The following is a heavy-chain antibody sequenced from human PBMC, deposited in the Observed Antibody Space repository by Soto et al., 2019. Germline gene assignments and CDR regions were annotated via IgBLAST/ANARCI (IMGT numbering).Heavy chain of an antibody. CDR2: IFYVWSS. D-gene: IGHD3-3*02. CDR1: GDSIIRSDFY. V-gene: IGHV4-39*01. CDR3: ARHSLALRKNNWFDP. J-gene: IGHJ5*02. Sequence: PSQTLSRTCTVSGDSIIRSDFYWGWVQQPPGKCLERIGSIFYVWSSYYNPSLKSRVTMSVDTSKNQFSLRLRSVTAADTALYFCARHSLALRKNNWFDPWGQGIMVTVSS.